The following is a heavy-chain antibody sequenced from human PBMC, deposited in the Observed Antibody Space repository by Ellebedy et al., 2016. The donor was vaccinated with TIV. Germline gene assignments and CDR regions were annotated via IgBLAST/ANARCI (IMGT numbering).Heavy chain of an antibody. CDR3: ARDLTTFGLLIRTLDY. CDR1: GYTFTDFY. J-gene: IGHJ4*02. Sequence: ASVKVSCXASGYTFTDFYLHWVQQAPGQGLEWMGWINPNGGSSNYAQKFQGRVIMTRDTSISTAYMELSSLKSDDTAVYYCARDLTTFGLLIRTLDYWGQGTLVTVSS. D-gene: IGHD3-3*01. V-gene: IGHV1-2*02. CDR2: INPNGGSS.